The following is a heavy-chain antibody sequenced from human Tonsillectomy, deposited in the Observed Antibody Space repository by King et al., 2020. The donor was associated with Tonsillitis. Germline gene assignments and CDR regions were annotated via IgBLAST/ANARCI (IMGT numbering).Heavy chain of an antibody. J-gene: IGHJ4*02. Sequence: VQLQQWGAGLLKPSETLSLTCAVYGGSFSNYYWTWIRQPPGKGLEWIGEINHSGSTNYNPSLKSRVIISVDTSKNQFSLELSSATAADTAVYYCARVGTGSGWGFDYWGQGTLVTVSS. D-gene: IGHD6-19*01. CDR2: INHSGST. CDR3: ARVGTGSGWGFDY. CDR1: GGSFSNYY. V-gene: IGHV4-34*01.